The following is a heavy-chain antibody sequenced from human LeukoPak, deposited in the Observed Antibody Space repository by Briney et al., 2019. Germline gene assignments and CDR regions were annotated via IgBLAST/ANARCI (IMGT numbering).Heavy chain of an antibody. CDR2: INHSGST. CDR1: GGSFSGYY. CDR3: ARGGPRDIVVVPAAAHLFDY. Sequence: SETLSLTCAVYGGSFSGYYWSWIRQPPGKGLEWIGEINHSGSTNYNPSLKSRVTISVDTSKNQFSLKLSSVTAADTAVYYCARGGPRDIVVVPAAAHLFDYWGQGTLVTVSS. J-gene: IGHJ4*02. D-gene: IGHD2-2*01. V-gene: IGHV4-34*01.